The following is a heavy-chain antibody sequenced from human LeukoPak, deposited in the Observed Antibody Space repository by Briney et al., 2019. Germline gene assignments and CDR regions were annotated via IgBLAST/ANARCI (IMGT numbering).Heavy chain of an antibody. CDR1: GGSISSGSYY. CDR2: IYTSGST. CDR3: ARAGYYGSGSYSNYYYYMDV. D-gene: IGHD3-10*01. J-gene: IGHJ6*03. V-gene: IGHV4-61*02. Sequence: SETLPLTCTVSGGSISSGSYYWSWIRQPAGKGLEWIGRIYTSGSTNYNPSLKSRVTISVDTSKNQFSLKLSSVTAADTAVYYCARAGYYGSGSYSNYYYYMDVWGKGTTVTISS.